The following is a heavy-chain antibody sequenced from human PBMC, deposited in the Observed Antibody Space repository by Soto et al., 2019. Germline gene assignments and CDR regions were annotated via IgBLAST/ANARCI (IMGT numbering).Heavy chain of an antibody. J-gene: IGHJ4*02. CDR2: ISAYNGNT. Sequence: SVEVSLKASSYTFTSYGISWVRQAPGQGLEWMGWISAYNGNTNYAQKLQGRVTMTTDTSTSTAYMELRSLRSDDTAVYYCARVYVDTAMVKSLEPDYWGQGTLVTVSS. CDR3: ARVYVDTAMVKSLEPDY. V-gene: IGHV1-18*04. D-gene: IGHD5-18*01. CDR1: SYTFTSYG.